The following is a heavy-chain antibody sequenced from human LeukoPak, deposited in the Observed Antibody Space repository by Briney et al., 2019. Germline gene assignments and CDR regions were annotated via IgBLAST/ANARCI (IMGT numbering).Heavy chain of an antibody. CDR2: VDHTGST. CDR1: DDSITMYY. CDR3: ARVKVVAAYYFDY. V-gene: IGHV4-59*12. Sequence: KASETLSLTCSVSDDSITMYYWTWIRQPPGKGLEWIGYVDHTGSTNFNPSLNGRVSISRDTTKNLFSLKLSSVTAADTAVYYCARVKVVAAYYFDYWGQGTLVTVSS. J-gene: IGHJ4*02. D-gene: IGHD2-15*01.